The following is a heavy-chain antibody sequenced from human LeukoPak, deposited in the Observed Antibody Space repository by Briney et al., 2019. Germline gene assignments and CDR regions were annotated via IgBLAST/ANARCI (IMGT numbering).Heavy chain of an antibody. CDR2: IYYSGST. CDR3: ARHLGSGSYYKRPWFDP. J-gene: IGHJ5*02. CDR1: GGSISSSSYY. Sequence: PSETLSLTCTVSGGSISSSSYYWGWIRQPPGKGLEWIGSIYYSGSTYYNPSLKSRVTISVDTSKNQFSLKLSSVTAADTAVYYCARHLGSGSYYKRPWFDPWGQGTLVIVSS. D-gene: IGHD3-10*02. V-gene: IGHV4-39*01.